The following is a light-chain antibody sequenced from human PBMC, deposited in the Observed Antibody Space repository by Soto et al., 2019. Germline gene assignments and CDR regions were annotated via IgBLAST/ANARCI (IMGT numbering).Light chain of an antibody. Sequence: QSVLTQPASVSGSPGQSITISCTGTSSDIGAYNFVPWYQQHPGKAPKLLLYDVNIRPSGVAHRFSGTKSGTTASLTIAGLPDEDEADYYCTSWTTITTMIFGGGTKLTVL. CDR3: TSWTTITTMI. CDR1: SSDIGAYNF. V-gene: IGLV2-14*03. CDR2: DVN. J-gene: IGLJ2*01.